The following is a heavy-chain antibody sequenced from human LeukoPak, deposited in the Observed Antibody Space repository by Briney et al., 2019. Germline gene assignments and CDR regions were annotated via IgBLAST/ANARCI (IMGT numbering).Heavy chain of an antibody. V-gene: IGHV3-53*01. Sequence: GGSLRLSCAASGFTVSSNHMTWVRQAPGKGLEWVSVIYSGGSTYYADSVRGRFTISRDNSKNTLYLLMNSLRAEDTAVYYCARAYCSSTSCYSRNPPPRFDPWGQGTLVTVS. CDR3: ARAYCSSTSCYSRNPPPRFDP. CDR2: IYSGGST. CDR1: GFTVSSNH. J-gene: IGHJ5*02. D-gene: IGHD2-2*01.